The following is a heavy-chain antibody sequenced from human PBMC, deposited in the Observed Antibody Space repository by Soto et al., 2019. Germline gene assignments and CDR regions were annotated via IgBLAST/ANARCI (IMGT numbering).Heavy chain of an antibody. CDR2: IYPGDSDT. CDR1: GYSFTSYW. D-gene: IGHD3-9*01. CDR3: ARGWGLYGSILRYFDWPPGY. J-gene: IGHJ4*02. V-gene: IGHV5-51*01. Sequence: PGESLKISCKGSGYSFTSYWIGWVRQMPGKGLEWMGIIYPGDSDTRYSPSFQGQVTISADKSISTAYLQWSSLKASDTAMYYCARGWGLYGSILRYFDWPPGYWGQGTLVTVSS.